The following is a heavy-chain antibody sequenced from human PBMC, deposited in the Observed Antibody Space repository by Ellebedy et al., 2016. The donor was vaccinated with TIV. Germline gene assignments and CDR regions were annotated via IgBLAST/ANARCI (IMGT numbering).Heavy chain of an antibody. V-gene: IGHV3-13*01. CDR3: ARADVRRRGMDV. CDR1: GFTFSSYS. Sequence: GESLKISXAASGFTFSSYSMNWVRQAPGKGLEWVSAIGTAGDTYYPGSVKGRFTISRENAKNSLYLQMNSLRAGDTAVYYCARADVRRRGMDVWGKGTTVTVSS. J-gene: IGHJ6*03. CDR2: IGTAGDT. D-gene: IGHD3-10*01.